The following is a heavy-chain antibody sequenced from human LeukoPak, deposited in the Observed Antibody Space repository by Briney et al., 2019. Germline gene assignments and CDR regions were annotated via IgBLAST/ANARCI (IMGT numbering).Heavy chain of an antibody. Sequence: GESLKISCKGSGYNFDIYWIGWVRQMPGERLEWMGIIYPGDSDTRYSPSFQGQVTISADKSISTAYLQWNSLKASDTAMYYCATAYYSDSRGYYDFWGQGTLVTVSS. V-gene: IGHV5-51*01. CDR2: IYPGDSDT. CDR1: GYNFDIYW. D-gene: IGHD3-22*01. CDR3: ATAYYSDSRGYYDF. J-gene: IGHJ4*02.